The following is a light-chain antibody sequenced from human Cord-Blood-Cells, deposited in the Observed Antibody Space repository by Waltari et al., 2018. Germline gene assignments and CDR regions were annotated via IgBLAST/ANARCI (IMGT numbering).Light chain of an antibody. CDR3: QQYYSTPPT. J-gene: IGKJ1*01. CDR1: QSVLYSSNNKNY. V-gene: IGKV4-1*01. Sequence: DIVMTQSPDSLAVSLGERATINCKSSQSVLYSSNNKNYLAWYQQKPGQPPKLLIYWASTRESGVPDRFSGSGSGTDFTLTISSRQAEDVAVYDCQQYYSTPPTFGQGTKVEIK. CDR2: WAS.